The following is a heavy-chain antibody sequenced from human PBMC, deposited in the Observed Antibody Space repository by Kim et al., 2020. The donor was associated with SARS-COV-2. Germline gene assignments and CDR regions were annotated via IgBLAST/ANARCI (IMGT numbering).Heavy chain of an antibody. CDR3: AKDSVLNFWSGSYDI. CDR1: GFTFDDYA. J-gene: IGHJ3*02. V-gene: IGHV3-9*01. CDR2: ISWNSGSI. Sequence: GGSLRLSCAASGFTFDDYAMHWVRQAPGKGLEWVSGISWNSGSIGYADSVKGRFTISRDNAKNSLYLQMNSLRAEDTALYYCAKDSVLNFWSGSYDIWGQGTMVTVSS. D-gene: IGHD3-3*01.